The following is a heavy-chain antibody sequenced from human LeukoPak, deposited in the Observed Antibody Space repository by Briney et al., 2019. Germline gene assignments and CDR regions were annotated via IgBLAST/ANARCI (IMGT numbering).Heavy chain of an antibody. V-gene: IGHV4-39*07. D-gene: IGHD3-22*01. CDR3: ARVEHYYDSSGYPSPVFDP. J-gene: IGHJ5*02. CDR2: IYYSGST. CDR1: GGSISSSSYY. Sequence: PSETLSLTCTVSGGSISSSSYYWGWIRQPPGKGLEWIGSIYYSGSTYYNPSLKSRVTISVDTSKNQFSLKLSSVTAADTAVYYCARVEHYYDSSGYPSPVFDPWGQGTLVTVSS.